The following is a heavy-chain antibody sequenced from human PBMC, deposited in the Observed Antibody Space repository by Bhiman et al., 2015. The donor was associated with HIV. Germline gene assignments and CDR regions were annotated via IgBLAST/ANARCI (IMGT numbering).Heavy chain of an antibody. J-gene: IGHJ3*02. D-gene: IGHD3-22*01. CDR3: AKVLTYYYDSSGYNDAFDI. V-gene: IGHV3-9*01. CDR2: ISWNSGSI. Sequence: EVQLVESGGGLVQPGRSLRLSCAASGFTFDDYAMHWVRQAPGKGLEWVSGISWNSGSIGYADSVKGRFTISRDNAKNSLYLQMNSLRAEDTALYYCAKVLTYYYDSSGYNDAFDIWGQGTMVTVSS. CDR1: GFTFDDYA.